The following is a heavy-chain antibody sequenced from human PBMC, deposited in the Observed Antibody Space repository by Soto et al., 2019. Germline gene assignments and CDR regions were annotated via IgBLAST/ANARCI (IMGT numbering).Heavy chain of an antibody. Sequence: ASVKVSCKASGYTFTSYGISWVRQAPGQGLEWMGWISAYNGNTNYAQKLQGRVTMTTDTSTSTAYMELRSLRSDDTAVYYCARSDIVLMVYASYYYGMEVWGQGTTVTVSS. J-gene: IGHJ6*02. D-gene: IGHD2-8*01. CDR3: ARSDIVLMVYASYYYGMEV. CDR1: GYTFTSYG. CDR2: ISAYNGNT. V-gene: IGHV1-18*01.